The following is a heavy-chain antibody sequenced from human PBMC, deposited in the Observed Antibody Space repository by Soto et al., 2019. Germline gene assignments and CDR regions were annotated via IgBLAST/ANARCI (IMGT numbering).Heavy chain of an antibody. V-gene: IGHV3-9*01. J-gene: IGHJ6*02. Sequence: SLRPSCGAPGFTFGGYAIHWVRQTPGKGLEWVSGISWNSGSIGYADSVKGRFTISRDNAKNSLYLQMNSMRAEDTALHYCAKDIAVTTNYYYGMDVWGPGTTLTVS. CDR1: GFTFGGYA. D-gene: IGHD4-4*01. CDR3: AKDIAVTTNYYYGMDV. CDR2: ISWNSGSI.